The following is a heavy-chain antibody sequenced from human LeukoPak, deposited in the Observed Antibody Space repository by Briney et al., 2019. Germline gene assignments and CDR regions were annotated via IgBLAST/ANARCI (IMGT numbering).Heavy chain of an antibody. J-gene: IGHJ5*02. CDR3: ARASSFTIFGVVIVLVSGLNSWFDP. V-gene: IGHV4-39*07. D-gene: IGHD3-3*01. Sequence: PSETLSLTCTVSGGSISSSSYYWGWIRQPPGKGLEWIGSIYYSGSTYYNPSLKSRVTISVDTSKNQFSLKLSSVTAADTAVYYCARASSFTIFGVVIVLVSGLNSWFDPWGQGTLVTVSS. CDR2: IYYSGST. CDR1: GGSISSSSYY.